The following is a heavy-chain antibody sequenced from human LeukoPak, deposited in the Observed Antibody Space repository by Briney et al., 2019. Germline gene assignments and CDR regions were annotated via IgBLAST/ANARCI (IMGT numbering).Heavy chain of an antibody. Sequence: GASVKVSCKASGYTFTSYGISWVRQAPGQGLEWMGWISAYNGNTNYAQKLQGRVTMTTDTSTSTAYMELRSLRSDDTAVYYCARESYGSGSYYPAGYYYMDVWGKGTTVTVSS. J-gene: IGHJ6*03. CDR2: ISAYNGNT. V-gene: IGHV1-18*01. D-gene: IGHD3-10*01. CDR3: ARESYGSGSYYPAGYYYMDV. CDR1: GYTFTSYG.